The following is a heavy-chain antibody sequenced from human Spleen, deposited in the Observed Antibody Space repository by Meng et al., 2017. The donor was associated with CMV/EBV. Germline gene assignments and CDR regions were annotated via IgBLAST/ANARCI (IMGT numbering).Heavy chain of an antibody. J-gene: IGHJ4*02. Sequence: GSLRLSCTVSSGSVSSGSYYWNWIRQPPGKGLEWIGYIYYSGSTSYNPSLKSRVTISVDTSTNQFSLRLTSVTAADTAVYYCARTGYSYGSGLDYWGQGTLVTVSS. D-gene: IGHD5-18*01. CDR2: IYYSGST. V-gene: IGHV4-61*01. CDR1: SGSVSSGSYY. CDR3: ARTGYSYGSGLDY.